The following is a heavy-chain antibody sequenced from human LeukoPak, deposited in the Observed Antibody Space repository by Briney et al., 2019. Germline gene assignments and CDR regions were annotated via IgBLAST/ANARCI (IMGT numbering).Heavy chain of an antibody. CDR3: ARGRSSWSS. J-gene: IGHJ5*02. CDR1: GYSISSGYY. D-gene: IGHD6-13*01. CDR2: INHSGST. V-gene: IGHV4-38-2*02. Sequence: SETLSLTCTVSGYSISSGYYWGWIRQPPGKGLEWIGEINHSGSTNYNPSLKSRVTISVDTSKNQFSLKLSSVTAADTAVYYCARGRSSWSSWGQGTLVTVSS.